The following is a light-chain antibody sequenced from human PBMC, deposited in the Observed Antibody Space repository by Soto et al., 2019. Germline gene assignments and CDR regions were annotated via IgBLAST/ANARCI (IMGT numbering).Light chain of an antibody. CDR1: QGIANY. Sequence: DIQMTQSPSSLSASVGDRVTITCRASQGIANYLAWYQQKPGKVPKLLVYAASTLQSGVPSRFSGSGSGTDYTLPISSLQPEDVATYFCQKYNSAPFTFGGGTKVEIK. CDR2: AAS. CDR3: QKYNSAPFT. V-gene: IGKV1-27*01. J-gene: IGKJ4*01.